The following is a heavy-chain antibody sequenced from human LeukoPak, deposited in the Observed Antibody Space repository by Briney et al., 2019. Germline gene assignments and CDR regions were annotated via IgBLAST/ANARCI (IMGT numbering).Heavy chain of an antibody. CDR1: DDSISDYY. CDR3: ARRKRGSGGPFDY. CDR2: MDYSGST. V-gene: IGHV4-59*08. D-gene: IGHD6-19*01. Sequence: SETLSLTCTVSDDSISDYYRGWIRQPPGKGLEWIGYMDYSGSTAYNPSLKSRVTISIDTSKKQFSLELSSVTAADTAIYFCARRKRGSGGPFDYWGQGTLVTVSS. J-gene: IGHJ4*02.